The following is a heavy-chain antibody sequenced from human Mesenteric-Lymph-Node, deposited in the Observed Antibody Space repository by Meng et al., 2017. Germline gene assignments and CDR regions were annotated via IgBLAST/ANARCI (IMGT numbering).Heavy chain of an antibody. D-gene: IGHD3-3*01. CDR1: GFTFSSYA. CDR3: ARDPWLRFLEPPDTYYYYGMDV. CDR2: ISYDGSNK. Sequence: GESLKISCAACGFTFSSYAMHWVRQAPGKGLEWVAVISYDGSNKYYADSVKGRFTISRDNSKNTLYLQMNSLRAEDTAVYYCARDPWLRFLEPPDTYYYYGMDVWGQGTTVTVSS. J-gene: IGHJ6*02. V-gene: IGHV3-30*01.